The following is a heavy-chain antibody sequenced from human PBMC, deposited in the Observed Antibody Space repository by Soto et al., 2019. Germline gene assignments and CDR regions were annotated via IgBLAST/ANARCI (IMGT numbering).Heavy chain of an antibody. CDR1: GASITGDGYY. CDR2: IYYSGGT. J-gene: IGHJ4*02. V-gene: IGHV4-31*11. Sequence: SETLSLTCAVSGASITGDGYYWSWIRQHPGKGLEWIGHIYYSGGTYYNLSFGSRLSISVDTSKNQFSLKLTSVTAADTAVYYCARTVGSGSTDFDYWGQGTLVTVSS. CDR3: ARTVGSGSTDFDY. D-gene: IGHD3-10*01.